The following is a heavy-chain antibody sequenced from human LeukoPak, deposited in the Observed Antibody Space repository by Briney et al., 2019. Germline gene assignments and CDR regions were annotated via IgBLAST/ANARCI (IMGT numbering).Heavy chain of an antibody. V-gene: IGHV1-8*01. CDR2: MNPNSGNT. D-gene: IGHD3-10*01. Sequence: ASVKVSCKASGYTFTSYDINWVRQATGQGLEWMGWMNPNSGNTGYAQKFQGRVTMTRNTSISTAYMELSSLRSEDTAVYYCARVFRITMVRGVIRPLDYWGQGTLVTVSS. CDR1: GYTFTSYD. CDR3: ARVFRITMVRGVIRPLDY. J-gene: IGHJ4*02.